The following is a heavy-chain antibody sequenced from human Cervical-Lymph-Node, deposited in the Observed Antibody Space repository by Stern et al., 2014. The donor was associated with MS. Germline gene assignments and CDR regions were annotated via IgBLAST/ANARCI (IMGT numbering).Heavy chain of an antibody. V-gene: IGHV4-4*02. D-gene: IGHD5-12*01. CDR2: IHHGGPT. CDR1: GDSITSDTW. Sequence: QVQLQESGPGLVKASGTLSLTCAVSGDSITSDTWWSWVRQPPRKGLEWIGEIHHGGPTNYNPSLESRLTFSLDKSKNQFSLNLNSVTAADTAVYYCARASLGGYDWFDPWGQGTLVTVSS. J-gene: IGHJ5*02. CDR3: ARASLGGYDWFDP.